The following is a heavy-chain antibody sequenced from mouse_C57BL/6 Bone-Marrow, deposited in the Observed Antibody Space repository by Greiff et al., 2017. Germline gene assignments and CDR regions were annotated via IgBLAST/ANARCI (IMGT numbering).Heavy chain of an antibody. CDR1: GFTFSDYY. CDR3: ARAETAQATCGWFAY. D-gene: IGHD3-2*02. J-gene: IGHJ3*01. CDR2: INYDGSST. V-gene: IGHV5-16*01. Sequence: EVQLVESEGGLVQPGSSLKLSCTASGFTFSDYYMAWVRQVPEKGLEWVANINYDGSSTYYLDSLKSRFLISRDNAKNILYLQMSSLKSEDTATYYGARAETAQATCGWFAYWGQGTLVTVSA.